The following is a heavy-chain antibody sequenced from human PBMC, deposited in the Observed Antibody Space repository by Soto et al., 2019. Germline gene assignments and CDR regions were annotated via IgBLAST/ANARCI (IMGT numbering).Heavy chain of an antibody. V-gene: IGHV4-39*01. Sequence: LQLQESGPGLVKPSETLSLTCTVSNGSISSRYYWGWLRQTPGKGLEWIASVYYVRSTYYSPSLESRVTISVDTSNNQFSLRLNSVTAADTAVYYCARTAVATHWYFDLWGRGTLVT. J-gene: IGHJ2*01. CDR3: ARTAVATHWYFDL. CDR1: NGSISSRYY. D-gene: IGHD6-19*01. CDR2: VYYVRST.